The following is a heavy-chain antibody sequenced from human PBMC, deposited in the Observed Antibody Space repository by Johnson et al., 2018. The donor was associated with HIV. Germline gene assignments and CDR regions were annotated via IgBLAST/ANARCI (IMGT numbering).Heavy chain of an antibody. CDR3: AKGWDPMTTVNTFAFDI. Sequence: QVQLVESGGGVVQPGMSLRLSCAASGFTFSSYAMHWVRQAPGKGLEWVAVISYDGSTKYYADSVKGRFTISRDNSKNTLYLQMNTLRTEDAAVYYCAKGWDPMTTVNTFAFDIWGQGTMVTVSS. V-gene: IGHV3-30*04. D-gene: IGHD4-11*01. J-gene: IGHJ3*02. CDR2: ISYDGSTK. CDR1: GFTFSSYA.